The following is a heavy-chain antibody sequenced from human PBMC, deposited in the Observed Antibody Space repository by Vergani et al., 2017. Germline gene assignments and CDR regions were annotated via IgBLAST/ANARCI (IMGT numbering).Heavy chain of an antibody. D-gene: IGHD6-19*01. CDR3: ARQVAVAGKWWGPYYYYGMDV. J-gene: IGHJ6*02. CDR2: IDPSDSYT. V-gene: IGHV5-10-1*01. Sequence: EVQPVQSGAEVKKPGESLRISCKGSGYSFTSYWISWVHQMPGKGLEWMGRIDPSDSYTNYSPSFQGHVTISADKSISTAYLQWSSLKASDTAMYYGARQVAVAGKWWGPYYYYGMDVWGQGTTVTVSS. CDR1: GYSFTSYW.